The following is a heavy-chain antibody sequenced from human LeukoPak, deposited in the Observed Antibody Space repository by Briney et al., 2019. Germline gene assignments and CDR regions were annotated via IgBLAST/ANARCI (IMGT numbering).Heavy chain of an antibody. CDR2: INHSGST. CDR1: GGSFSGYY. CDR3: ARARAHLKYYYDSSGYYYFDC. V-gene: IGHV4-34*01. Sequence: PSETLSLTCAVYGGSFSGYYWSWIRQPPGKGLEWIGEINHSGSTNYNPSLKSRVTISVDTSKNQFSLKLSSVTAADTAVYYCARARAHLKYYYDSSGYYYFDCWGQGTLVTVSS. D-gene: IGHD3-22*01. J-gene: IGHJ4*02.